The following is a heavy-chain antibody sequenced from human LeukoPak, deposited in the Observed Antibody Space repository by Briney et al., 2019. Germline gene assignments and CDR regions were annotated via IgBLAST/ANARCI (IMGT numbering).Heavy chain of an antibody. Sequence: GASVKVSCKTSGGTFRYYAIGWVRQAPGHGLEWMGGLIPMFGTTNYAQQFQGRVTITADESTTTSYMELSRLRFGDTAVYFCARVAAGTTFMDNWFDPWGQGTLVTVSS. V-gene: IGHV1-69*13. J-gene: IGHJ5*02. CDR3: ARVAAGTTFMDNWFDP. CDR2: LIPMFGTT. D-gene: IGHD1-7*01. CDR1: GGTFRYYA.